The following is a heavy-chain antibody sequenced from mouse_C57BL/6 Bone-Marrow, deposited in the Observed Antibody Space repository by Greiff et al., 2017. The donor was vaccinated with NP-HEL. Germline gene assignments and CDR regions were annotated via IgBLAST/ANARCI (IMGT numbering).Heavy chain of an antibody. J-gene: IGHJ1*03. CDR2: IHPSDSDT. CDR3: AIPPLQGYGSSRGWYFDV. D-gene: IGHD1-1*01. V-gene: IGHV1-74*01. Sequence: QVQLQQPGAELVKPGASVKVSCKASGYTFTSYWMHWVKQRPGQGLEWIGRIHPSDSDTNYNQKFKGKATLTVDKSSSTAYMQLSSLTSEDSAVYYCAIPPLQGYGSSRGWYFDVWGTGTTVTVSS. CDR1: GYTFTSYW.